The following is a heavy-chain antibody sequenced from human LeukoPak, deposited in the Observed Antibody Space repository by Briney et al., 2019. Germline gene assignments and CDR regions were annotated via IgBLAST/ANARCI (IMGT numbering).Heavy chain of an antibody. V-gene: IGHV3-23*01. CDR1: GFTFSSHG. J-gene: IGHJ4*02. Sequence: GGSLRLSCAASGFTFSSHGMNWVRQAPGKGLEWVSGISPSGGITYYTDSVKGRFTISRDNSKDTLYLQMNSLRAEDTAVYYCAGGDRDYDILTGYPYPSGFGYWGQGTLVTVSS. CDR3: AGGDRDYDILTGYPYPSGFGY. CDR2: ISPSGGIT. D-gene: IGHD3-9*01.